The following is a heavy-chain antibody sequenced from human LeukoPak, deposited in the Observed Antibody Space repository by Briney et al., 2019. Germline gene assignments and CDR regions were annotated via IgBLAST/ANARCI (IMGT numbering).Heavy chain of an antibody. V-gene: IGHV3-23*01. CDR3: AKDQKALGRIVGATTDY. Sequence: GGSLRLSCAASGFTFSSYAMSWVRQAPGKGLEWVSAISGSGGSTYYADSVKGLFTISRDNSKNTLYLQMNSLRAEDTAVYYCAKDQKALGRIVGATTDYWGQGTLVTVSS. J-gene: IGHJ4*02. D-gene: IGHD1-26*01. CDR2: ISGSGGST. CDR1: GFTFSSYA.